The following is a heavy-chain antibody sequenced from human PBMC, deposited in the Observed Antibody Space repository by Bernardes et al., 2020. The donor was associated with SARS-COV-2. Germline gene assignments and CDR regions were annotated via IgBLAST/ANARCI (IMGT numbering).Heavy chain of an antibody. J-gene: IGHJ4*02. Sequence: SETLSLTCTVSGGSISSSSYYWGWIRQPPGMGREWIGSIYYSGSTYYNPSLKSRVTISVDTSKNQFSLKLSSVTAADTAVYYCARQHLGGVTIFGVVTTDRYFDYWGQGTLVTVSS. D-gene: IGHD3-3*01. CDR3: ARQHLGGVTIFGVVTTDRYFDY. CDR2: IYYSGST. V-gene: IGHV4-39*01. CDR1: GGSISSSSYY.